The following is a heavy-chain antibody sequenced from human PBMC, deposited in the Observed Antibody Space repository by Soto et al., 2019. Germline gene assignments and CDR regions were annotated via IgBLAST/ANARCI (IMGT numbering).Heavy chain of an antibody. CDR1: CFVFKDSS. V-gene: IGHV3-73*01. CDR2: IRDRAYSYAT. J-gene: IGHJ4*02. Sequence: VLLVESGGGLVQPGGSLKLSCAASCFVFKDSSIHWVRQASGKGLEWVGRIRDRAYSYATAYAASVKGRFTISRDDSSNTAYLQMNSLKTEDTAIYYCTRLISAAQDYWGQGTLVTVSS. D-gene: IGHD3-10*01. CDR3: TRLISAAQDY.